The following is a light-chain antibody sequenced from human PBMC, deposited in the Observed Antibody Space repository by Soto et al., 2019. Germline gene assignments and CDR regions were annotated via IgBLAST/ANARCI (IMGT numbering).Light chain of an antibody. V-gene: IGKV3-20*01. Sequence: EIVLTQSPGTLSLSPGERATLSCRASQSVSVNSLAWYQQKGGQAPRLLIYAASTRATGVPDSFSGTESGTDFALTISILEPDDSAVYYCHQYGGSPFTFGPWTKGDIK. CDR1: QSVSVNS. CDR2: AAS. J-gene: IGKJ3*01. CDR3: HQYGGSPFT.